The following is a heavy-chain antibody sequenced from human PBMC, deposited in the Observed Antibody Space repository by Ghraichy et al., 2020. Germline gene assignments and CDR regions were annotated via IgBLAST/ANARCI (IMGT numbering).Heavy chain of an antibody. D-gene: IGHD2-15*01. CDR3: ARDWGDCDSGKCYSDCFDH. Sequence: GGSLRLSCTMSGLPFSGSGMHWVRQAPGEGLEWVAIIWSDGTNIHYADSVQGRFIISRDNSKSTLYLQMNSLRPEDTAVYYCARDWGDCDSGKCYSDCFDHWGQGTLVTVSS. CDR2: IWSDGTNI. CDR1: GLPFSGSG. J-gene: IGHJ4*02. V-gene: IGHV3-33*01.